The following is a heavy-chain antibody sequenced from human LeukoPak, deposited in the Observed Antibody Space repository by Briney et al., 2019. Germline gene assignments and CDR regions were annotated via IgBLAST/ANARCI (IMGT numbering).Heavy chain of an antibody. Sequence: ASETLSLTCTVSGGSISSYYWSWIRQPPGKGLEWIGYIYYSGSTNYNPSLKSRVTISVDTSKNQFSLKLSSVTAADTAVYYCARVGSSGYYTMDYWGQGTLVTVSS. J-gene: IGHJ4*02. CDR3: ARVGSSGYYTMDY. CDR1: GGSISSYY. D-gene: IGHD3-22*01. CDR2: IYYSGST. V-gene: IGHV4-59*01.